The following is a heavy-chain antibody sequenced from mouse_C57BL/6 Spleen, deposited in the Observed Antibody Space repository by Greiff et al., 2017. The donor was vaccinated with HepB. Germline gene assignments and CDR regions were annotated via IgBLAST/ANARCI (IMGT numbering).Heavy chain of an antibody. CDR3: ANYYGSSYDYAMDY. J-gene: IGHJ4*01. CDR1: GYTFTSYW. Sequence: QVQLQQSGAELVKPGASVKLSCKASGYTFTSYWMHWVKQRPGRGLEWIGRIDPNSGGTKYNEKFKSKATLTVDKPSSTAYMQLSSLTSEDSAVYYCANYYGSSYDYAMDYWGQGTSVTVSS. CDR2: IDPNSGGT. D-gene: IGHD1-1*01. V-gene: IGHV1-72*01.